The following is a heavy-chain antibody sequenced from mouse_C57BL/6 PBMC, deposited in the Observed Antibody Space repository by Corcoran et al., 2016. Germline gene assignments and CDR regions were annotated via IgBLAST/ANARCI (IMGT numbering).Heavy chain of an antibody. V-gene: IGHV8-12*01. D-gene: IGHD3-2*02. CDR2: IYWDDDK. CDR1: GFSLSTSDMG. CDR3: TRSSGWFAY. J-gene: IGHJ3*01. Sequence: QVPLKESGPGILQSYQTLSLSCSFSGFSLSTSDMGVSWIRQASGKGLKWLAHIYWDDDKRYNPSLKSRITLSKDTSRNQVILKITSVDTADTSTYYCTRSSGWFAYWGQGTLVTVSA.